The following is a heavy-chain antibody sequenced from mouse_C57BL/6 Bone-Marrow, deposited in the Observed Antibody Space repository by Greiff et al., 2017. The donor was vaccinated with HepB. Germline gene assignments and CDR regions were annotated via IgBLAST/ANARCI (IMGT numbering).Heavy chain of an antibody. J-gene: IGHJ3*01. V-gene: IGHV6-6*01. D-gene: IGHD1-1*01. CDR1: GFTFSDAW. Sequence: EVQGVESGGGLVQPGGSMKLSCAASGFTFSDAWMDWVRQSPEKGLEWVAEIRNKANNHATYYAESVKGRFTISRDDSKSSVYLQMNSLRAEDTGIYYCTRPQISPIYYYGSSTWFAYWGQGTLVTVSA. CDR3: TRPQISPIYYYGSSTWFAY. CDR2: IRNKANNHAT.